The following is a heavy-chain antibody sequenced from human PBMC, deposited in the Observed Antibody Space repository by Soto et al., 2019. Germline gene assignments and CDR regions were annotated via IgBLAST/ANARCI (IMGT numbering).Heavy chain of an antibody. Sequence: EVQVLESGGGLVQPGGSVRLSCAASGFTFSSYAMSWVRQAPGKGLEWVSAVSGSGGTTYYADSVKGRFTISRDNSKNPVYLQMNSLRVEDTAVYYCARWYYYDSRPRKYFDYWGQGTLVIVSS. D-gene: IGHD3-22*01. V-gene: IGHV3-23*01. CDR2: VSGSGGTT. CDR1: GFTFSSYA. J-gene: IGHJ4*02. CDR3: ARWYYYDSRPRKYFDY.